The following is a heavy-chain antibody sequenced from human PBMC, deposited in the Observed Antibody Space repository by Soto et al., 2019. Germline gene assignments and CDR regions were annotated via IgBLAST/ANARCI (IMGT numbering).Heavy chain of an antibody. CDR1: CGSFSGYY. V-gene: IGHV4-34*01. Sequence: ASETLSLTCAVYCGSFSGYYWSWIRQPPGKGLEWIGEINHSGSTNYNPSLKSRVTISVDTSKNQFSLKLSSVTAADTAVCYCATYSGYDLYYYYYMDVWGKGTTVTVSS. CDR3: ATYSGYDLYYYYYMDV. CDR2: INHSGST. D-gene: IGHD5-12*01. J-gene: IGHJ6*03.